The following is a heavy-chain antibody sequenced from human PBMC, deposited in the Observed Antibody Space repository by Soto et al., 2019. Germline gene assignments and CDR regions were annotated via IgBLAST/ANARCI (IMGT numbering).Heavy chain of an antibody. CDR1: GFSLSSTRMA. D-gene: IGHD6-19*01. V-gene: IGHV2-5*02. CDR2: IYWDDDK. Sequence: QITLKESGPTLVKPTQTLTLTCTFSGFSLSSTRMAVGWIRQPPGKALEWLALIYWDDDKRYSPFLKSRLTITKDTSKNQVVPTMSNMEPVDTARYYCAHIVVAGLGYYFDYWGQGTLVTVSS. J-gene: IGHJ4*02. CDR3: AHIVVAGLGYYFDY.